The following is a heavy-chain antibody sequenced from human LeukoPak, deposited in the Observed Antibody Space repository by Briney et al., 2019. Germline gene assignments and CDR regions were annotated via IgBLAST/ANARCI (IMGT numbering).Heavy chain of an antibody. CDR2: ISGSGGST. CDR1: GFTFSSYA. CDR3: AKVNGRFRELLWVYYFDY. D-gene: IGHD3-10*01. J-gene: IGHJ4*02. V-gene: IGHV3-23*01. Sequence: GGSLRLSCAASGFTFSSYAMSWVRQAPGKGLEWVSAISGSGGSTYYADSVKGRFTISRDNSKNTLYLQMNSLRAEDTAVYYCAKVNGRFRELLWVYYFDYWGQGTLVTASS.